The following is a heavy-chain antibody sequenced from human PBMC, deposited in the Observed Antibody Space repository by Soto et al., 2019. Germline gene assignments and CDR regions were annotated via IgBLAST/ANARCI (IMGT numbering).Heavy chain of an antibody. V-gene: IGHV4-4*02. CDR1: GGSISTSNW. J-gene: IGHJ4*02. CDR2: VYHSGST. CDR3: ARGLITGSQYSGGWYYFDS. D-gene: IGHD1-26*01. Sequence: PSETLSLTCAVSGGSISTSNWWSWVRQPPGKGLEWIGEVYHSGSTNYNPSFKSRVAMSVDKSKNQFSLELSSVTAADTAVYYCARGLITGSQYSGGWYYFDSWGQGTQVTVSS.